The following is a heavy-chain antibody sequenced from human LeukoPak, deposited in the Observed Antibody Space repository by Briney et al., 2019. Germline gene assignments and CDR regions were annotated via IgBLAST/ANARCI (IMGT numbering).Heavy chain of an antibody. CDR3: AAINIAQLPIRVY. CDR1: GFSVSSNY. Sequence: PGGSLRLSCAASGFSVSSNYRSWVRQAPGKGLEWVSVIYSGGSTYYADSVKSRFTISRDNSKNTLYLQMNSLRVEDTAVYYCAAINIAQLPIRVYWGQGTLVTVSS. J-gene: IGHJ4*02. CDR2: IYSGGST. V-gene: IGHV3-53*05. D-gene: IGHD5-24*01.